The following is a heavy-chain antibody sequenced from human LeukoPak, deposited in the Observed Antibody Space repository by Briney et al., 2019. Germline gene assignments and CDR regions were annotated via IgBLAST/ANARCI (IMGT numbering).Heavy chain of an antibody. J-gene: IGHJ4*02. CDR2: IWYDGSNK. CDR3: ARDTDYYDSSGYYYNIDY. Sequence: GSLRLSCAASGFTFSSYGMHWVRQAPGKGLEWVAVIWYDGSNKYYADSVKGRFTISRDNSKNTLYLQMNSLRAEDTAVYYCARDTDYYDSSGYYYNIDYWGQGTLVTVSS. V-gene: IGHV3-33*01. D-gene: IGHD3-22*01. CDR1: GFTFSSYG.